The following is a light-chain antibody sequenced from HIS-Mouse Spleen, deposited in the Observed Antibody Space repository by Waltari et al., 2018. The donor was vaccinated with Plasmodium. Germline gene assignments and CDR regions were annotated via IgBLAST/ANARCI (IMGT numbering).Light chain of an antibody. CDR1: QSVSSN. CDR2: GAS. V-gene: IGKV3-15*01. Sequence: EIVMTQSPAPLSVSPGERATLSCRASQSVSSNLAWYQQKPGQAPRLLIYGASTRATGSPGRFSGSGSGTEFTLTISSLQSEDFAVYYCQQYNNWPAWTFGQGTKVEIK. CDR3: QQYNNWPAWT. J-gene: IGKJ1*01.